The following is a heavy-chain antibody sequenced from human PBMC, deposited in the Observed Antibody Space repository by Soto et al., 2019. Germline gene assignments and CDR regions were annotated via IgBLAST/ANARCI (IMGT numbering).Heavy chain of an antibody. D-gene: IGHD2-2*01. CDR1: GFTFSDYY. Sequence: GGSLRLSCAASGFTFSDYYMSWIRQAPGKGLEWVSYISSSGSTIYYADSVKGRFTISRDNAKNSLYLQMNSLRAEDTAVYYCAAVVVVVPAAMDAFDIWGQGTMVTVS. V-gene: IGHV3-11*01. CDR2: ISSSGSTI. CDR3: AAVVVVVPAAMDAFDI. J-gene: IGHJ3*02.